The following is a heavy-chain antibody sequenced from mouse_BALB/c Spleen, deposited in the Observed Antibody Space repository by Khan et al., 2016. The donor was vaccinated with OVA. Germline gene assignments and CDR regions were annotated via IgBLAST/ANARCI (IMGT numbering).Heavy chain of an antibody. V-gene: IGHV3-2*02. D-gene: IGHD1-1*01. CDR2: ISYSGRT. Sequence: EVRLQESGPGLVKPSQSLSLTCTVTGYSITSDYAWNWIRQFPGNKLEWMGYISYSGRTSYNPSLKSRISITRDTSKNLFFLQLTSVTTEDTATYCCARAVTITTVVATDFDYWGQGTTLTVSS. J-gene: IGHJ2*01. CDR1: GYSITSDYA. CDR3: ARAVTITTVVATDFDY.